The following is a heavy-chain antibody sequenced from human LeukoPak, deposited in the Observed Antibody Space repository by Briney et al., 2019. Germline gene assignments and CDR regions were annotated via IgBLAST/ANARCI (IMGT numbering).Heavy chain of an antibody. J-gene: IGHJ4*02. Sequence: SGGSLRLSCAASGFTFSNYAMSWVRQAPGKGLEWVSAISGSGYTTYYADSVKGRFTISRDNAKNSLYLQMNSLRAEDTALYYCAKADDSSGYYFDYWGQGTLVTVSS. CDR2: ISGSGYTT. CDR3: AKADDSSGYYFDY. D-gene: IGHD3-22*01. CDR1: GFTFSNYA. V-gene: IGHV3-23*01.